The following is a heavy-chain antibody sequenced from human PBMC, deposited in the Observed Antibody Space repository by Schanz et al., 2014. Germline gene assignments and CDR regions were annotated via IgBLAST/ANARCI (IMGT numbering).Heavy chain of an antibody. CDR3: GRGFSRSYIDF. CDR1: GYTFTTYY. Sequence: QVQLLQSGAEVKKPGASMKVSCKASGYTFTTYYMLWVRQAPGQGLEWMGIINPSGGSTRYGQKCQGRSTVTTDTSTSTVYLELSSLRSDDTAVYYCGRGFSRSYIDFWGQGTLITVSA. J-gene: IGHJ4*02. V-gene: IGHV1-46*03. D-gene: IGHD6-6*01. CDR2: INPSGGST.